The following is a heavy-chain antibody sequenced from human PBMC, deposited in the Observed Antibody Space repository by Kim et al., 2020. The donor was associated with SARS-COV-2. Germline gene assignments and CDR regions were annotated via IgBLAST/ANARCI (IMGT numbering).Heavy chain of an antibody. D-gene: IGHD3-22*01. J-gene: IGHJ4*02. CDR2: IYHSGST. Sequence: SETLSLTCTVSGGSISSSSYYWGWIRQPPGKGLEWIGSIYHSGSTYYNPSLKSRVTISVDTSKNQFSLKLSSVTAADTAVYYCARHPHYYYDSNGLLGPRVQDYWGKRTLVTVTS. CDR3: ARHPHYYYDSNGLLGPRVQDY. CDR1: GGSISSSSYY. V-gene: IGHV4-39*01.